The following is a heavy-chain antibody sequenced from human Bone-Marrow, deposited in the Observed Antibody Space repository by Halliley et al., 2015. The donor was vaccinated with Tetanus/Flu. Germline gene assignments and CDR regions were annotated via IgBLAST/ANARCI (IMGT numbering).Heavy chain of an antibody. CDR2: IRGDGSST. Sequence: LIRGDGSSTYYADSVKGRFSISRDNSKNSLYLQMNSVRSEDTALYYCAKDIGAYWSGNYGMDVWGQGTKVTVSS. D-gene: IGHD3-3*01. J-gene: IGHJ6*02. V-gene: IGHV3-43*02. CDR3: AKDIGAYWSGNYGMDV.